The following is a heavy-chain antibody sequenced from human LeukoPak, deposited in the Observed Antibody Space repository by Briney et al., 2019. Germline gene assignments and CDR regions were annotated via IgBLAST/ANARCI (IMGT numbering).Heavy chain of an antibody. J-gene: IGHJ3*02. D-gene: IGHD1-26*01. CDR2: IYSYGSRT. Sequence: PGGSLRLSCAVSGFTLSSYWMHSVRQGPGKGLVWVSRIYSYGSRTTYADAENGRFTISGDNAKNTLYLQMNSLRAEDTAVYYCARSGRGGAFDIWGHGTMVTVSS. CDR1: GFTLSSYW. V-gene: IGHV3-74*03. CDR3: ARSGRGGAFDI.